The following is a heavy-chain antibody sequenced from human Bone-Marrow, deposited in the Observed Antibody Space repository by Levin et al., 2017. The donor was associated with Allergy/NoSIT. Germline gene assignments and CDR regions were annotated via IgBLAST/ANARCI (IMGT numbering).Heavy chain of an antibody. CDR2: IKQDGSEK. D-gene: IGHD6-19*01. V-gene: IGHV3-7*01. Sequence: GESLKISCAASGFTFSSYWMSWVRQAPGKGLEWVANIKQDGSEKYYVDSVKGRFTISRDNAKNSLYLQMNSLRAEDTAVYYCARDLGSRGSPYYWGQGTLVTVSS. CDR1: GFTFSSYW. CDR3: ARDLGSRGSPYY. J-gene: IGHJ4*02.